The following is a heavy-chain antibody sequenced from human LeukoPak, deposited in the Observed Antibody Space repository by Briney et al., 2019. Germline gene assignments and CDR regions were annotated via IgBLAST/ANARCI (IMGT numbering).Heavy chain of an antibody. V-gene: IGHV4-61*08. J-gene: IGHJ4*02. CDR1: GGSVSSGGYY. CDR2: IYYSGST. D-gene: IGHD3-10*01. CDR3: ARVRNSYGSGSLLDY. Sequence: SETLSLTCTVSGGSVSSGGYYWSWIRQPPGKGLEWIAYIYYSGSTYYNPSLKSRVTISVDTSKNQFSLKLSSVTAADTAVYYCARVRNSYGSGSLLDYWGQGTLVTVSS.